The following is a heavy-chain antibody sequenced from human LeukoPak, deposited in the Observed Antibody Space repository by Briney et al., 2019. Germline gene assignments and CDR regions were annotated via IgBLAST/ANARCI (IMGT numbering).Heavy chain of an antibody. CDR1: GGTFSSYA. D-gene: IGHD2-15*01. Sequence: ASVKVSCKASGGTFSSYAVSWVRRAPGQGLEWMGGIIPIFGTANYAQKFQGRVTITADESTSTAYMELSSLRSEDTAVYYCARRRCSGGSCYPVSNYYYYYYMDVWGKGTTVTVSS. V-gene: IGHV1-69*13. CDR3: ARRRCSGGSCYPVSNYYYYYYMDV. J-gene: IGHJ6*03. CDR2: IIPIFGTA.